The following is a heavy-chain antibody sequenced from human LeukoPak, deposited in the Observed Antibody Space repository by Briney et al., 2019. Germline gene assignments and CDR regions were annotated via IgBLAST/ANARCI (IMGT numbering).Heavy chain of an antibody. V-gene: IGHV3-23*01. Sequence: PGGSLRLSCAASGFTFSSYSMNWVRQAPGKGLEWVSTFDAAGSGGSTDYADSVKGRFSISRDNSKNIVYLQMNSLRVDDTAVYYCAKDAIWSGYYLSYFDYWGQGTLVTVSS. CDR3: AKDAIWSGYYLSYFDY. J-gene: IGHJ4*02. D-gene: IGHD3-3*01. CDR1: GFTFSSYS. CDR2: FDAAGSGGST.